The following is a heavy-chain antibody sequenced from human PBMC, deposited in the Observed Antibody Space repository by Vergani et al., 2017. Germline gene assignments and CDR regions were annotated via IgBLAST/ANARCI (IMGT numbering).Heavy chain of an antibody. J-gene: IGHJ6*03. D-gene: IGHD1-1*01. Sequence: QVQLVESGGGVVQTGRSLRLSCAASGFTFSSYGMHWVRQAPGKGLEWVAVISYDGSNKYYADSVKGRFTISRDNSKTTLYLQMNSLRAEDTAVYYCAKVATGTTRYYYCYYMDVWGKGTTVTVSS. V-gene: IGHV3-30*18. CDR2: ISYDGSNK. CDR1: GFTFSSYG. CDR3: AKVATGTTRYYYCYYMDV.